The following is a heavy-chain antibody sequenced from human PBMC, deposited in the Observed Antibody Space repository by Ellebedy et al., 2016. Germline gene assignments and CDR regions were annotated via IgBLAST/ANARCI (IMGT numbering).Heavy chain of an antibody. CDR1: GGSISSYY. V-gene: IGHV4-59*08. J-gene: IGHJ3*02. D-gene: IGHD2-2*01. CDR3: ARRQLLSYAFDI. CDR2: FYYSGST. Sequence: SETLSLTCTLSGGSISSYYWNWIRQTPGKGLEWIGYFYYSGSTNYNPSLQSRVTISLATSKNQFSLKLSSVTAADTAVYYCARRQLLSYAFDIWGQGTMVTVSS.